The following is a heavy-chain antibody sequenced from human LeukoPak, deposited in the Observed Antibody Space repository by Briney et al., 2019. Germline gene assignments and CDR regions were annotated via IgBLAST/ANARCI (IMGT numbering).Heavy chain of an antibody. CDR1: GFTFSSYN. CDR2: ISGSTTYL. J-gene: IGHJ3*02. D-gene: IGHD4-17*01. V-gene: IGHV3-21*01. Sequence: GGSLRLSCAVSGFTFSSYNMNWVRQAPREGLEWGSSISGSTTYLYYADSLKGRFTISRDNAKNSLYLQMNSLRAEDTAVYYCARDFGRNGDFHAFDIWGQGTMVTVSS. CDR3: ARDFGRNGDFHAFDI.